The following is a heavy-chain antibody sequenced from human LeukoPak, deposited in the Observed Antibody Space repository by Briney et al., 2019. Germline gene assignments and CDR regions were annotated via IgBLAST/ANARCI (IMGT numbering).Heavy chain of an antibody. CDR3: ATVGRSGAAFDR. V-gene: IGHV1-2*04. Sequence: RASVTVSCKASGYTFTDYQIHWVRQAPGQGLEWMGWISCNSGGTNYAQKFQGWVTMTRDTSISTAYMELSRLGPDDTAVYYCATVGRSGAAFDRWGQGTLVTVSS. D-gene: IGHD1-26*01. CDR2: ISCNSGGT. J-gene: IGHJ5*02. CDR1: GYTFTDYQ.